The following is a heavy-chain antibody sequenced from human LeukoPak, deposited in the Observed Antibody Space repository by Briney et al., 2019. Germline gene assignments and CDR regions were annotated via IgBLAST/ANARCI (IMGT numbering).Heavy chain of an antibody. CDR2: MNPNSGNT. Sequence: GASVKVSCKASGYTFTSYDINWVRQATGQGLEWMGWMNPNSGNTGYAQKFQGRVTITRNTSISTAYMELSSLRSEDTAVYYCARSWTMIVVVTPEFDYWGQGTLVTVSS. J-gene: IGHJ4*02. CDR3: ARSWTMIVVVTPEFDY. CDR1: GYTFTSYD. V-gene: IGHV1-8*03. D-gene: IGHD3-22*01.